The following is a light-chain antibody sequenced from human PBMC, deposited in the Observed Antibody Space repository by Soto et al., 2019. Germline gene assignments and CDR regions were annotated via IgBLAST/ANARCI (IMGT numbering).Light chain of an antibody. CDR2: EVS. CDR1: SSDVGGYNY. J-gene: IGLJ3*02. V-gene: IGLV2-14*01. CDR3: TSSSSKPTWV. Sequence: QSVLTQPPSVSGSPGQSITISCTGTSSDVGGYNYVSWYLQHPGKAPKLMIYEVSHRPSGVSNRFSGAKSVNTACLTFSGLPNDDGAYYSCTSSSSKPTWVFGGGTKLTVL.